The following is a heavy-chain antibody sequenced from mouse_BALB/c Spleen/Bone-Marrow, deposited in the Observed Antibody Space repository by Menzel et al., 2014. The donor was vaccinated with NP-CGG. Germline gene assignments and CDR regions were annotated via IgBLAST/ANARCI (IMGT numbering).Heavy chain of an antibody. CDR1: GYTFTDYA. D-gene: IGHD3-2*01. Sequence: HVQLQQSGAELVRPGVSVKISCKGSGYTFTDYAIHWVKQSHAKSLEWIGLISGYYGDASYNQKFKGKATMTVDKSSSTAYMELARLTSEDSAIYYCARRADSSGYVDAMDYWGQGPSVTDSS. CDR2: ISGYYGDA. V-gene: IGHV1-67*01. J-gene: IGHJ4*01. CDR3: ARRADSSGYVDAMDY.